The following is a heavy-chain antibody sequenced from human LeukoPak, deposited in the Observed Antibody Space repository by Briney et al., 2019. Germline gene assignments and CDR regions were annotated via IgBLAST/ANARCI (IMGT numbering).Heavy chain of an antibody. CDR2: IKQDGSKK. CDR3: ARDGFVWTSGIDYGWFDF. J-gene: IGHJ4*02. D-gene: IGHD4-17*01. CDR1: GFYFSTYW. V-gene: IGHV3-7*05. Sequence: PGGSLRLSCAGSGFYFSTYWMSWVRRAPGKGLEWVANIKQDGSKKYYVDSVKGRFTISRDNANNLLYLQMNSLTAEDTAVYYCARDGFVWTSGIDYGWFDFWGQGTLVTVSS.